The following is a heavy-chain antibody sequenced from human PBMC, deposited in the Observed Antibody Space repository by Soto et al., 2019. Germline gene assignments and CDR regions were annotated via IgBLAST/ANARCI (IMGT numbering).Heavy chain of an antibody. CDR3: AGGRIVVAGSSAYYGMDV. D-gene: IGHD6-19*01. CDR2: ILAVFGIV. Sequence: QVHLLLQSGAAVKKPGSSVKVSCKASGGNPRNSAIRWVRQSPGQGREWMGGILAVFGIVSYAQNFQGRVTITADESTGPAYIELSSLGSEETAVYFCAGGRIVVAGSSAYYGMDVWGQGTTVTVSS. V-gene: IGHV1-69*01. CDR1: GGNPRNSA. J-gene: IGHJ6*01.